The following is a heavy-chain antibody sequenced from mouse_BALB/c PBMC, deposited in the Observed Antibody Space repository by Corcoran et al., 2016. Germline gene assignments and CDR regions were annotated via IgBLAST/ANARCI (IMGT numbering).Heavy chain of an antibody. J-gene: IGHJ2*01. CDR1: GFSRSTSGMG. Sequence: QVTLKESGPGILQPSQTLSLTGSFSGFSRSTSGMGVSWIRQPSGKGLEWLAHIYWDDDKRYNPSLKSRLTISKDTSSNQVFLKITSVDTAHPATYSGARREGYYFDYWGQGTTLTVSS. CDR3: ARREGYYFDY. CDR2: IYWDDDK. V-gene: IGHV8-12*01.